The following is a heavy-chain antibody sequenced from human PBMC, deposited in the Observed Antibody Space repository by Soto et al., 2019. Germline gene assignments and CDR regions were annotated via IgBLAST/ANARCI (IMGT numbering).Heavy chain of an antibody. CDR1: GGSISSGGYY. Sequence: SETLSLNRTVSGGSISSGGYYWSWIRQHPGKGLEWIGYIYYSGSTYYNPSLKSRVTISVDTSKNQFSLKLSSVTAADTAVYYCAREATKYMRYFDYWGQGTLVTVSS. D-gene: IGHD6-6*01. V-gene: IGHV4-31*03. CDR2: IYYSGST. J-gene: IGHJ4*02. CDR3: AREATKYMRYFDY.